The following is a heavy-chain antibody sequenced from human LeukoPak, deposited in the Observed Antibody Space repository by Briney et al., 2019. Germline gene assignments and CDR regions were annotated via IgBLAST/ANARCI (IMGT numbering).Heavy chain of an antibody. CDR3: AAASIAAHYWFDP. V-gene: IGHV3-9*01. CDR2: ISWNSGSI. D-gene: IGHD6-6*01. CDR1: GFTFDDYA. Sequence: PGGSLRLSCAASGFTFDDYAMHWVRQAPGKGLEWVAGISWNSGSIGYADSVKGRFTISRDNAKNSLYLQMNSLRAEDTALYYCAAASIAAHYWFDPWGQGTPVTVSS. J-gene: IGHJ5*02.